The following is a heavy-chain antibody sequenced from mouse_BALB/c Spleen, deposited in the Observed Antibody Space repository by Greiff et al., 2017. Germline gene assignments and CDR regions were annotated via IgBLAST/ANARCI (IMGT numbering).Heavy chain of an antibody. D-gene: IGHD2-1*01. V-gene: IGHV1-54*01. CDR3: ASGNWFAY. CDR1: GYAFTNYL. J-gene: IGHJ3*01. CDR2: INPGSGGT. Sequence: QVQLQQSGAELVRPGTSVKVSCKASGYAFTNYLIEWVKQRPGQGLEWIGVINPGSGGTNYNEKFKGKATLTADKSSSTAYMQLSSLTSDDSAVYFCASGNWFAYWGQGTLVTVSA.